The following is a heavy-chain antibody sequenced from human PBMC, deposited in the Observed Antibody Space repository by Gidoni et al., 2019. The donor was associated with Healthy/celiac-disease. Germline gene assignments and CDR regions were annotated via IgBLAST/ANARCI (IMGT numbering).Heavy chain of an antibody. J-gene: IGHJ4*02. D-gene: IGHD3-10*01. Sequence: EVQLVESGGGLVQPGGSLRLSCAASGFIFSSYEMNWVRQAPGKGLEWVSYISSSGSTIYYADSVKGRFTISRDNAKNSLYLQMNSLRAEDTAVYYCARSITMVRLFDYWGQGTLVTVSS. CDR2: ISSSGSTI. V-gene: IGHV3-48*03. CDR1: GFIFSSYE. CDR3: ARSITMVRLFDY.